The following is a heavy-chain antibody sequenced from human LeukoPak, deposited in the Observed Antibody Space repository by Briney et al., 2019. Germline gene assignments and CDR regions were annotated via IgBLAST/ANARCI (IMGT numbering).Heavy chain of an antibody. Sequence: QPGGSLRLSCTASGFTMSGIHMNWVRQAPGKGLDWVSGLYAGGSTYYAGSVTGRFTISRDDSKNTLYLQMTGLRVDDTAIYYRVRGNGNVGGRLDPWGQGAWVIVSS. J-gene: IGHJ5*02. CDR2: LYAGGST. CDR1: GFTMSGIH. CDR3: VRGNGNVGGRLDP. V-gene: IGHV3-66*01. D-gene: IGHD1-1*01.